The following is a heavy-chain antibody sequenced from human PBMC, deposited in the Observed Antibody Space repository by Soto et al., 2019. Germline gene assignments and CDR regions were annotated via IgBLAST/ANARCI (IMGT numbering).Heavy chain of an antibody. V-gene: IGHV1-8*01. Sequence: QVQLVQSGAEVKKPGAPVKVSGKASGYTFASYDINWVRQATGQGLEWMGWMSPNSWNTGYAQKVQGRVIMTREPSTRTGYMELSSLGSEGTAVYFCASSWPGDGVSDFWGQGTLVTVSP. J-gene: IGHJ1*01. CDR1: GYTFASYD. D-gene: IGHD2-8*01. CDR2: MSPNSWNT. CDR3: ASSWPGDGVSDF.